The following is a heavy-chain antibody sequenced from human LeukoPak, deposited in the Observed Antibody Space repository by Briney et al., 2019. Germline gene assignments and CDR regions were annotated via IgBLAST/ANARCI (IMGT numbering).Heavy chain of an antibody. CDR3: AKDQFPAPEWELLPPSFDY. CDR2: ISGSGGST. V-gene: IGHV3-23*01. CDR1: GFTFSSYA. D-gene: IGHD1-26*01. Sequence: PGGSLRLSCAASGFTFSSYAMSWVRQAPGKGLEWVSAISGSGGSTYHADSVKGRFTISRDNSKNTLYLQMNSLRAEDTAVYYCAKDQFPAPEWELLPPSFDYWGQGTLVTVSS. J-gene: IGHJ4*02.